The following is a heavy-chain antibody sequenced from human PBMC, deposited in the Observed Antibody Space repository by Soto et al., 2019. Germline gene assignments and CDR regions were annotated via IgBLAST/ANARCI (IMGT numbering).Heavy chain of an antibody. CDR3: ATKALMSSHPGVGATYCDH. CDR2: FEPEDGEI. J-gene: IGHJ4*02. CDR1: GKTLSEVS. D-gene: IGHD2-21*01. V-gene: IGHV1-24*01. Sequence: ASVKVSCKVSGKTLSEVSIHWMRQAPGLGLQWMGGFEPEDGEIVHAQMFQGRVTMTEESSTDTCYMELNSLKSEDTAVYYCATKALMSSHPGVGATYCDHWGQGTLVTV.